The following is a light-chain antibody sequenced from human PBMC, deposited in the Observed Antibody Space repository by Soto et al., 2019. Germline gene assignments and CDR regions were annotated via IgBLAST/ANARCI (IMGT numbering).Light chain of an antibody. Sequence: DIQMTQSPSSLSASVGDRVTITCRASQSISSYLNWYQQKPGKAPKLLIYDASSLKSGVPSRFSGSGSATEFTLTISSLHPDDFATYYCQQYGSYSWTFGQGTKVDIK. V-gene: IGKV1-5*01. J-gene: IGKJ1*01. CDR1: QSISSY. CDR3: QQYGSYSWT. CDR2: DAS.